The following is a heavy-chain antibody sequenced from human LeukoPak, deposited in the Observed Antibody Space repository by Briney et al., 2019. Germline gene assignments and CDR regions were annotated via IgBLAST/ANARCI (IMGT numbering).Heavy chain of an antibody. D-gene: IGHD4-17*01. CDR1: GFSFSGHW. V-gene: IGHV3-74*01. J-gene: IGHJ4*02. CDR3: ARYYGDYSCADY. CDR2: ISPTGSTT. Sequence: GGSLRLSCTASGFSFSGHWMHWARHLPGKGLVWVSRISPTGSTTSYADSVKGRFTISRDNSKNTLYLQMNSLRAEDTAVYYCARYYGDYSCADYWGQGTLVTVSS.